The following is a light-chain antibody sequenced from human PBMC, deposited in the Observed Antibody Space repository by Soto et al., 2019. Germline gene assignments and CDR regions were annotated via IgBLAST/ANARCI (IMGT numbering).Light chain of an antibody. Sequence: NFMLTQPHSVSESPGKTVTISGTRSSGSIASNFVQWSQQRPGSSPTTVIYQDNQRPSGVPHRFSGSIDRSSNSASLTISGLRTEDEADYYCQSYDESSHVFGTGTKVTVL. CDR1: SGSIASNF. CDR3: QSYDESSHV. V-gene: IGLV6-57*01. J-gene: IGLJ1*01. CDR2: QDN.